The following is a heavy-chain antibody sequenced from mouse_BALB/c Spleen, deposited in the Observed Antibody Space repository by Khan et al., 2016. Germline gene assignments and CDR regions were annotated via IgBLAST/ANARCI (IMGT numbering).Heavy chain of an antibody. CDR1: GIDFSRYW. V-gene: IGHV4-1*02. J-gene: IGHJ3*01. CDR2: IHPDCSPI. Sequence: EVKLLESGGGLVQPGGSLKLSCAASGIDFSRYWMSWVRQAPGKGLEWIGEIHPDCSPINYTPSLKDKFIISRDNAKNTLYLQMSNVRSEATALFSCANTLCYGNGGWLANWGQGTRVTVSA. D-gene: IGHD1-2*01. CDR3: ANTLCYGNGGWLAN.